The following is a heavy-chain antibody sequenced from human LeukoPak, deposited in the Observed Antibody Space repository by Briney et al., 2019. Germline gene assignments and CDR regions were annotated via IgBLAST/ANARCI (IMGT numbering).Heavy chain of an antibody. CDR2: IKSKTDGGTP. Sequence: GGSLRLSCAASGFTFSNAWMSWVRQAPGKGLEWVGRIKSKTDGGTPDYAAPVKGRFTIPRDDSKNTQYLQMNSLKTEDTAVYYCTRDYNILTGYYKGAFDIWGQGTMVTVSS. CDR1: GFTFSNAW. J-gene: IGHJ3*02. CDR3: TRDYNILTGYYKGAFDI. D-gene: IGHD3-9*01. V-gene: IGHV3-15*01.